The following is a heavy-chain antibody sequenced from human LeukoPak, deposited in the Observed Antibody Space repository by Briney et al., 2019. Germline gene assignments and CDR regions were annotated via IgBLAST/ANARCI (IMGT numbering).Heavy chain of an antibody. CDR3: AREIKVIGLDY. D-gene: IGHD3-10*01. J-gene: IGHJ4*02. Sequence: ASVKVSCKASGYTVTSYYMHWVRQAPGQGLEWMGIINPSGGSTSYAQKFQGRVTMTRDMSTSTVYMELSSLRSEDTAVYYCAREIKVIGLDYWGQGTLVTVSS. V-gene: IGHV1-46*01. CDR2: INPSGGST. CDR1: GYTVTSYY.